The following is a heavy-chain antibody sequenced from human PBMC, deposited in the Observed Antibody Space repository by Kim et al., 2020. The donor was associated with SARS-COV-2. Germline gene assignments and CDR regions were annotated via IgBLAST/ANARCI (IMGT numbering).Heavy chain of an antibody. D-gene: IGHD5-12*01. Sequence: SETLSLTCTVSGGSVSSGSYYWSWIRQPPGKGLEWIGYIYYSGSTNYNPSLKSRVTISVDTSKNQFSLKLSSVTAADTAVYYCARERTGYSGYDTVFDYWGQGTLVTVSS. CDR1: GGSVSSGSYY. V-gene: IGHV4-61*01. CDR2: IYYSGST. J-gene: IGHJ4*02. CDR3: ARERTGYSGYDTVFDY.